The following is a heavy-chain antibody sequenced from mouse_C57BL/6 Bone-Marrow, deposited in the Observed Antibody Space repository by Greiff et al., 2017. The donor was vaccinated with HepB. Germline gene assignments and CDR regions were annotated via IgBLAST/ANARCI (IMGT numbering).Heavy chain of an antibody. CDR3: ARQGLLWLRRDLAY. V-gene: IGHV5-17*01. J-gene: IGHJ3*01. D-gene: IGHD2-2*01. CDR1: GFTFSDYG. Sequence: EVHLVESGGGLVKPGGSLKLSCAASGFTFSDYGMHWVRQAPEKGLEWVAYISSGSSTIYYADTVKGRFTISRDNAKNTLFLQMTSLRSEDTAMYYCARQGLLWLRRDLAYWGQGTLVTVSA. CDR2: ISSGSSTI.